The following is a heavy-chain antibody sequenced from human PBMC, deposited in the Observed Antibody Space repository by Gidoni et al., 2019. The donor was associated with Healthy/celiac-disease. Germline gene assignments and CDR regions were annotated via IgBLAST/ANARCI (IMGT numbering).Heavy chain of an antibody. V-gene: IGHV3-53*01. J-gene: IGHJ4*02. CDR1: GFTVSSNY. Sequence: EVQLVESGGGLIQPGGSLRLSCAASGFTVSSNYMSWVRQAPGKGLEWVSVIYSGGSTYYADSVKGRFTISRDNSKNTLYLQMNSLRAEDTAVYYCARDSTLIGYEAAFNYWGQGTLVTVSS. CDR2: IYSGGST. D-gene: IGHD2-15*01. CDR3: ARDSTLIGYEAAFNY.